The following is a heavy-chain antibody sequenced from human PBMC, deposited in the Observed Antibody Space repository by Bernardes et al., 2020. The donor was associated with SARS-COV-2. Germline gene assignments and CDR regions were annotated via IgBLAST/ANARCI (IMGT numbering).Heavy chain of an antibody. CDR1: GGSISSYY. D-gene: IGHD5-18*01. CDR3: ARHGLGYSYGNFDY. CDR2: IYYSGST. V-gene: IGHV4-59*08. J-gene: IGHJ4*02. Sequence: SETLSLTCTVSGGSISSYYWSWIRQPPGKGLEWIGYIYYSGSTNYNPSLKSRVTISVDTSKNQFSLKLSSVTAADTAVYYCARHGLGYSYGNFDYWGQGTLVTVSS.